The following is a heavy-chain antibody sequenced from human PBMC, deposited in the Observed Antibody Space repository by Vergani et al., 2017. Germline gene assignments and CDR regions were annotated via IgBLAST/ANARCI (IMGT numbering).Heavy chain of an antibody. J-gene: IGHJ4*02. CDR3: ARDEGSLVATITIDY. Sequence: VQLVESGGGVVQPGRSLRLSCAASGFTFSSYGMHWVRQAPGKGLEWVAVIWYDGSNKYYADSVKGRFTISRDNSKNTLYLQMNSLRAEDTAVYYCARDEGSLVATITIDYWGQGTLVTVSS. D-gene: IGHD5-24*01. V-gene: IGHV3-33*01. CDR1: GFTFSSYG. CDR2: IWYDGSNK.